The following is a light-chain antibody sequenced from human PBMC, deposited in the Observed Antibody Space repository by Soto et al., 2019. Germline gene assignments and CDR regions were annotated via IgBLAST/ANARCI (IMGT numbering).Light chain of an antibody. Sequence: DIQMTQSPSTLSASVGDRVTITCRASQSISSWLAWFQQKPGKAPKLLMYDASSLEGGVPSRFSGSGSGTEFTLTISSLQPDDFATYYCQQYKDYETFGQGTKVDIK. CDR3: QQYKDYET. J-gene: IGKJ1*01. CDR1: QSISSW. V-gene: IGKV1-5*01. CDR2: DAS.